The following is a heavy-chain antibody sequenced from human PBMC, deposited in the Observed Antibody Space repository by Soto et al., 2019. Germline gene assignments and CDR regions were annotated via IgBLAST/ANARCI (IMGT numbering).Heavy chain of an antibody. V-gene: IGHV3-23*01. D-gene: IGHD4-17*01. Sequence: GGTLRLSCAASGFTFSSYAMSWIRTAPGPGLDWVSTISGSGGGTSYANPVQGRLTISRDNSKNTLYLKMDSLRAEDTAVYYCAKDTTSDFGDYGPSRYTWFDPWGQGTLVTVSS. J-gene: IGHJ5*02. CDR2: ISGSGGGT. CDR1: GFTFSSYA. CDR3: AKDTTSDFGDYGPSRYTWFDP.